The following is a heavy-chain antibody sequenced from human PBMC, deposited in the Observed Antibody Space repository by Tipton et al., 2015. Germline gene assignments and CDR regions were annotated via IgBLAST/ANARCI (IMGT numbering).Heavy chain of an antibody. V-gene: IGHV4-59*11. J-gene: IGHJ4*01. CDR1: GASISGHS. CDR2: IYYSGST. CDR3: TRGDGYYIH. Sequence: TLSLTCTVSGASISGHSWTWIRQPPVKGLEWIGHIYYSGSTYYNPSLKSRVIISVDTSKNQFSLKVTSVTSADTAVYYCTRGDGYYIHWGQGILVTVSS. D-gene: IGHD5-24*01.